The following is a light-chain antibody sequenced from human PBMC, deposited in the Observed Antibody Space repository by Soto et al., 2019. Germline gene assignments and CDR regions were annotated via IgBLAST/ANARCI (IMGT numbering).Light chain of an antibody. J-gene: IGKJ4*01. CDR2: DAS. V-gene: IGKV3-11*01. CDR3: QQRTNWPALT. CDR1: QSISNY. Sequence: ETVLTQSPDTLALSPGERATLSCRASQSISNYLAWYQQKPGQAPRLLIYDASNRATGVPGRFSGGGSGTDFTLTISSLEPEDFAVYYCQQRTNWPALTFGGGTKVDIK.